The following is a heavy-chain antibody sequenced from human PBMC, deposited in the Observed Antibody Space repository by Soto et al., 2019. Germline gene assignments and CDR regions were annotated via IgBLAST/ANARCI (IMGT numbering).Heavy chain of an antibody. CDR2: IIPIFGTA. V-gene: IGHV1-69*13. D-gene: IGHD2-15*01. J-gene: IGHJ5*02. CDR1: VGTFSSYA. CDR3: ARGSVVVAATPFLWFDP. Sequence: SVKVSCKASVGTFSSYAISWVRQAPGQGLEWMGGIIPIFGTANYAQKFQGRVTITADESTSTAYMELSSLRSEDTAVYYCARGSVVVAATPFLWFDPWGQGTLVTVSS.